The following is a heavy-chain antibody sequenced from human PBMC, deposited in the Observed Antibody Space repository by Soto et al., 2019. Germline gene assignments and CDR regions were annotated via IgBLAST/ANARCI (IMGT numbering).Heavy chain of an antibody. CDR1: GGSFSNYA. CDR3: ARYFYDSTGYSAFYFDN. J-gene: IGHJ4*02. V-gene: IGHV1-69*06. Sequence: VQLVQSGAEVKKPGSSVKVSCKASGGSFSNYAIAWVRQAPGQGLEWMGGFIPVYGTANYAQRFQGRVTLTADKSTATAFMELSSLRSEDTAVYYCARYFYDSTGYSAFYFDNWGQGTLVTVSS. CDR2: FIPVYGTA. D-gene: IGHD3-22*01.